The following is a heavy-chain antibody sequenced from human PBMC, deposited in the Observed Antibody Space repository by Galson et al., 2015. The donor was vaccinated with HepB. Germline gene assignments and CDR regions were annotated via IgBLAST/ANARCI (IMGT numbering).Heavy chain of an antibody. V-gene: IGHV1-46*01. CDR2: INPSGGST. Sequence: SVKVSCKASGYTFTSYYMHWVRQAPGQGLEWMGIINPSGGSTSYAQKFQGRVTMTRDTSTSTVYMELSSLRSEDTAVYYCARELKDYYGSGRLDYWGQGTLVTVSS. CDR1: GYTFTSYY. D-gene: IGHD3-10*01. J-gene: IGHJ4*02. CDR3: ARELKDYYGSGRLDY.